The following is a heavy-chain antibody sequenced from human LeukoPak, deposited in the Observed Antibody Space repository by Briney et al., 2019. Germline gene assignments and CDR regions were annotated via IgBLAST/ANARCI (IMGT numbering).Heavy chain of an antibody. D-gene: IGHD1-26*01. CDR3: ARGGVGATTYVWFDP. CDR2: ISSNGGST. Sequence: GGSLRLSCAASGFSFSSYAIYWVRQAPGKGLESVSAISSNGGSTYYANSVKGRFTISRDNSKNTVYLQMGSLRSEDTAVYYCARGGVGATTYVWFDPWGQGTLVTVSS. J-gene: IGHJ5*02. V-gene: IGHV3-64*01. CDR1: GFSFSSYA.